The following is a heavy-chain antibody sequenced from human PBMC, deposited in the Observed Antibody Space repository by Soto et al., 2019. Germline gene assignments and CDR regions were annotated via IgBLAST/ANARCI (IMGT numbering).Heavy chain of an antibody. CDR1: GFTFNIYA. J-gene: IGHJ4*02. CDR2: ISGSGGST. V-gene: IGHV3-23*01. Sequence: GGSLGLCCAACGFTFNIYAMSGVRQAPGKGLEWVSAISGSGGSTYYADSVKGRFTISRDNSKNTLYLQMNSLRAEDTAVYYCAISPYSSGWTDYWGQGSLVTVSS. CDR3: AISPYSSGWTDY. D-gene: IGHD6-19*01.